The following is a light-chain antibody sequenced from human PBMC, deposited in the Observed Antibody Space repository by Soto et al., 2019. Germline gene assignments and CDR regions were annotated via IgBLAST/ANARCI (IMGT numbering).Light chain of an antibody. CDR1: QGISSA. CDR3: QQFNSYAVS. J-gene: IGKJ3*01. V-gene: IGKV1-13*02. CDR2: DAY. Sequence: GDRVTITCRAIQGISSALAWYQQKPGKAAKLLIYDAYSLESGDPSRFSGSGSGTDFTLTISILQPEDFATYYCQQFNSYAVSFGRGNKLDIK.